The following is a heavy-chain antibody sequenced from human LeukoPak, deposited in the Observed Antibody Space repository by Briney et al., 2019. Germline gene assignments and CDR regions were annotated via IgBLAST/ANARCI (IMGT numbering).Heavy chain of an antibody. D-gene: IGHD4-11*01. CDR3: ARALYSNYGRRGYYFDY. V-gene: IGHV4-59*01. CDR1: GGSISSYY. CDR2: IYYSGST. J-gene: IGHJ4*02. Sequence: SETLSLTCTVSGGSISSYYWSWIRQPPGKGLEWIGYIYYSGSTNYNPSLKSRVTISVDTSKNQFSLKLSSVTAADTAVYYCARALYSNYGRRGYYFDYWGQGTLVTVSS.